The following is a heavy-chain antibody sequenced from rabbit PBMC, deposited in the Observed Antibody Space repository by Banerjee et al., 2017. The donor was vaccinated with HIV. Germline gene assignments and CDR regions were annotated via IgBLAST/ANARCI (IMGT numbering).Heavy chain of an antibody. CDR1: GFSFSSGHD. D-gene: IGHD4-1*01. CDR3: ARGGL. Sequence: QEQLEESGGDLVKPGASLTLTCTASGFSFSSGHDMCWVRQAPGKGLEWIGCIYNGDGSTYYASWVNGRFSISKTSSTTVTLQMTSLTAADTATYFCARGGLWGQGTLVTVS. V-gene: IGHV1S45*01. J-gene: IGHJ6*01. CDR2: IYNGDGST.